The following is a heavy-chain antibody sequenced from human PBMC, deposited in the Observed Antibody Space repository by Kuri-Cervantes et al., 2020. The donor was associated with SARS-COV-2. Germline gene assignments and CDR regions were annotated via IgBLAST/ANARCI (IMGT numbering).Heavy chain of an antibody. CDR3: AARNFDY. Sequence: GGSLRLSCAASGFTFSSYAMHWVRQAPGKGLEWVAVISYDGSNKYYADSVKGRFTISRDNSKNTLYLQMNSLRAEDTAVYYCAARNFDYWGQGTLVTVSS. CDR1: GFTFSSYA. D-gene: IGHD6-6*01. J-gene: IGHJ4*02. V-gene: IGHV3-30-3*01. CDR2: ISYDGSNK.